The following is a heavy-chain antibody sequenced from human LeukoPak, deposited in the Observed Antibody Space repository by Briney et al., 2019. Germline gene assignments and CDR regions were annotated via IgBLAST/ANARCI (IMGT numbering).Heavy chain of an antibody. V-gene: IGHV3-15*01. D-gene: IGHD3-10*01. CDR2: IKAKSEGGTT. Sequence: PGGSLRLSCTASGFIFSKAWMSWVRQAPGKGLEWVGRIKAKSEGGTTDYAAPVKGRFAISRDDSSNTLYLEMNSLRMDDTALYYCITEGPTYGFHSFDNWGQGTTVTISS. CDR3: ITEGPTYGFHSFDN. CDR1: GFIFSKAW. J-gene: IGHJ3*02.